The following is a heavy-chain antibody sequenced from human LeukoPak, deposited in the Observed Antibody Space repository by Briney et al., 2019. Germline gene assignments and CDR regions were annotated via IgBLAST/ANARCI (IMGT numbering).Heavy chain of an antibody. Sequence: GGSLRLSCAASGFTFSSYAMHWVRQAPGKGLEYVSAISSNGGSTYYANSVKGRFTISRDNSKNTLYLQMGSLRAEDMAVYYCARAEMATAWGQGTLVTVSS. CDR3: ARAEMATA. CDR1: GFTFSSYA. V-gene: IGHV3-64*01. D-gene: IGHD5-24*01. CDR2: ISSNGGST. J-gene: IGHJ5*02.